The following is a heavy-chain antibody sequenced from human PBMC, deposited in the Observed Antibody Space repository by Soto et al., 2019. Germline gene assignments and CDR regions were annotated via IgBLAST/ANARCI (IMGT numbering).Heavy chain of an antibody. D-gene: IGHD5-18*01. CDR1: GGSISSGGYY. Sequence: QVPLQESGPGLVKPSQTLSLTCTVSGGSISSGGYYWSWIRQHAAKGLEWIGYIYYSGSTYYNPSLKSRVTISVDTSQNQFSLKLSSVTAADTAVYYCARSGYSYGPNPLLYWGQGTLVTVSS. CDR3: ARSGYSYGPNPLLY. CDR2: IYYSGST. V-gene: IGHV4-31*03. J-gene: IGHJ4*02.